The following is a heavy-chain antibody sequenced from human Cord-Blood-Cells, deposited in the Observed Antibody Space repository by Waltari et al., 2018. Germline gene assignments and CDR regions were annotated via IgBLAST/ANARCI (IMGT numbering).Heavy chain of an antibody. CDR3: ARGIQSYGSGSYYNY. D-gene: IGHD3-10*01. Sequence: QVQLQQWGAGLLQPSETLSLTCAVYGGSFSGYYWSWIRQPPGKGLEWIGEINHSGSTNYNPSLKSRVTISVDTSKNQFSLKLSSVTAADTAVYYCARGIQSYGSGSYYNYWGQGTLVTVSS. V-gene: IGHV4-34*01. CDR2: INHSGST. J-gene: IGHJ4*02. CDR1: GGSFSGYY.